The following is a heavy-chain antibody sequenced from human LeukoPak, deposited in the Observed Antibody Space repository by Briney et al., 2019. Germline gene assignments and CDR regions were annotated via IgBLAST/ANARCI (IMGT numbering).Heavy chain of an antibody. V-gene: IGHV1-18*01. D-gene: IGHD6-13*01. CDR2: ISAYNGNT. CDR1: GYTFTSYG. J-gene: IGHJ6*03. CDR3: ARVAEGYRENYYYMDV. Sequence: ASVKVSCKASGYTFTSYGISWVRQAPGQGLEWMGWISAYNGNTNYAQKLQGRVTMTTDTSTSTAYMELRSLRSDDTAVYYCARVAEGYRENYYYMDVWGKGTTVTVSS.